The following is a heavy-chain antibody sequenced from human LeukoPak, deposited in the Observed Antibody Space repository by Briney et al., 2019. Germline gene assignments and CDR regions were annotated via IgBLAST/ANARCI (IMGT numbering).Heavy chain of an antibody. CDR1: GGSFSGYY. D-gene: IGHD2-2*01. V-gene: IGHV4-34*01. Sequence: SETLSLTCAVYGGSFSGYYWSWIRQPPGKGLEWIGEINHSGSTNYNPSLKSRVTISVDTSKNQFSLKLSSVTAADTAVYYCAKMSGDCSTTTCSNFDYWGQGTLVTVSS. CDR2: INHSGST. J-gene: IGHJ4*02. CDR3: AKMSGDCSTTTCSNFDY.